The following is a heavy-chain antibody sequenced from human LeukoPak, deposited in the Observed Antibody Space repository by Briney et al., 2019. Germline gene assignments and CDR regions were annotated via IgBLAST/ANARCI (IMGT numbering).Heavy chain of an antibody. CDR1: GFTFSSYG. CDR2: INSDGSST. CDR3: ARDEGDQWQPLDY. V-gene: IGHV3-74*01. D-gene: IGHD6-19*01. Sequence: PGTSLRLSCAASGFTFSSYGMHWVRQAPGKGLVWVSRINSDGSSTIYADSVKGRFTMSRDNAKKTLYLQMNSLRAEDTAVYYCARDEGDQWQPLDYWGQGTLVTVSS. J-gene: IGHJ4*02.